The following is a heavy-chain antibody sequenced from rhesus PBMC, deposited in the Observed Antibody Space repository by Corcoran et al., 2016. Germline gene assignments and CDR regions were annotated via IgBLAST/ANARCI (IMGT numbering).Heavy chain of an antibody. J-gene: IGHJ4*01. D-gene: IGHD1-20*01. Sequence: QVQLQESGPGLVKPSETLSLTCAVSGGSISDDSYWSWIRQPPGKGLEWIGYIYGSGGGTNYNPSLKNRVTISIDTSKNQFSLKLSSVTAADTAVYYCARGESWNTPFWYWGQGVLVTVSS. CDR3: ARGESWNTPFWY. CDR2: IYGSGGGT. V-gene: IGHV4-106*01. CDR1: GGSISDDSY.